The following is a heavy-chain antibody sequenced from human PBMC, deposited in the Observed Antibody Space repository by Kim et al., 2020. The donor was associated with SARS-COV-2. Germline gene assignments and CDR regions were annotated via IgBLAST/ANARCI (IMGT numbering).Heavy chain of an antibody. CDR2: IYYSGST. Sequence: SETLSLTCTVSGGSISSSSYYWGWIRQPPGKGLEWIGSIYYSGSTYYNPSLKSRVTISVDTSKNQFSLKLSSVTAADTAVYYCARQRGYGSGSRYYFDYWGQGTLVTVSS. CDR3: ARQRGYGSGSRYYFDY. J-gene: IGHJ4*02. V-gene: IGHV4-39*01. CDR1: GGSISSSSYY. D-gene: IGHD3-10*01.